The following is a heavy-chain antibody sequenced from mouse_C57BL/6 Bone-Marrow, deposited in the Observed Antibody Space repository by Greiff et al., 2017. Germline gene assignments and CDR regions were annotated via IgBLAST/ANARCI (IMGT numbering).Heavy chain of an antibody. CDR2: IYPGNSDT. CDR1: GYTFTSYW. Sequence: VQLQQSGTVLARPGASVKMSCKTSGYTFTSYWMHWVKQRPGQGLEWIGAIYPGNSDTSYNQKFKGKAKLTAVTSASTACMELSSLTKEDSAVFDCTRCRELDYWGQGTTLTVSS. CDR3: TRCRELDY. J-gene: IGHJ2*01. D-gene: IGHD4-1*01. V-gene: IGHV1-5*01.